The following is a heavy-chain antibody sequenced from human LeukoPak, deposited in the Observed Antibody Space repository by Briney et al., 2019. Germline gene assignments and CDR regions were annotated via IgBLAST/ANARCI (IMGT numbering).Heavy chain of an antibody. J-gene: IGHJ4*02. D-gene: IGHD6-13*01. CDR3: ARSPGGTWSFDF. CDR2: ISSSSSYI. CDR1: GFTFDTYS. Sequence: PGGSLRLSCAASGFTFDTYSMNWVRQAPGKGLEWVSSISSSSSYIYYADSVKGRFTISRDNAKNSLFLQMNSLRAEDTAVYYCARSPGGTWSFDFWGQGTLFTVSS. V-gene: IGHV3-21*01.